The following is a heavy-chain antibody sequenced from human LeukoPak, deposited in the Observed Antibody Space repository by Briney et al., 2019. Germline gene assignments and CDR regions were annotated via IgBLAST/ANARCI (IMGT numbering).Heavy chain of an antibody. CDR1: GGSISSSSYY. V-gene: IGHV4-39*01. J-gene: IGHJ4*02. CDR3: ARQDVIAARQLDY. Sequence: PETLSLTCTVSGGSISSSSYYWGWVRQPPGKGLEWIGSIYYSGSTYYNPSLKSRVTISVDTSKNQFSLKLSSVTAADTAVYYCARQDVIAARQLDYWGQGTLVTVSS. D-gene: IGHD6-6*01. CDR2: IYYSGST.